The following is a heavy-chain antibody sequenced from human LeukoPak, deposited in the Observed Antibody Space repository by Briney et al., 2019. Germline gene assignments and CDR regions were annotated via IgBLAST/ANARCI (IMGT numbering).Heavy chain of an antibody. CDR1: GFTVSSNY. CDR2: IYSGGST. Sequence: PGGSLRLSCAASGFTVSSNYMSWVRQAPGKGLEWVSVIYSGGSTYYADSVKGRFTISRDNSKNTLYLQMNSLRAEDTAVYYCARENWIPDYYYYGMDVWGQGATVTASS. CDR3: ARENWIPDYYYYGMDV. J-gene: IGHJ6*02. V-gene: IGHV3-53*01. D-gene: IGHD1-1*01.